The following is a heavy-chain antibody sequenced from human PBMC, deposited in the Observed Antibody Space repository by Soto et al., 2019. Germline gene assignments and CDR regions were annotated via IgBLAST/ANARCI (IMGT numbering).Heavy chain of an antibody. V-gene: IGHV1-18*04. D-gene: IGHD6-19*01. J-gene: IGHJ5*02. CDR3: ARDLYSSGWYGWFDP. CDR2: ISAYNGNT. Sequence: GASVKVSCKASGYTFTSYGISWVRQAPGQGLEWMGWISAYNGNTNYAQKLQGRVTMTTDTSTSTAYMELRSLRSDDTAVYYCARDLYSSGWYGWFDPWGQGTLVTSPQ. CDR1: GYTFTSYG.